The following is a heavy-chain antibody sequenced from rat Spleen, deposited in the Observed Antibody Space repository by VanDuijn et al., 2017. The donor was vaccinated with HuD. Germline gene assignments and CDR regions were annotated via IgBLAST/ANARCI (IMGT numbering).Heavy chain of an antibody. V-gene: IGHV5-27*01. CDR1: GFTFSNYY. J-gene: IGHJ3*01. CDR3: ATDRDRYNPLNWFAY. Sequence: EVQLVESGGGLVQPGRSLKFSCAASGFTFSNYYMAWVRQAPTKGLEWVASISPSGGSTYYPDSVKGRFTISRDNAKSTQYLQMDSLRSEDTATYYCATDRDRYNPLNWFAYWGQGTLVTVSS. CDR2: ISPSGGST. D-gene: IGHD1-5*01.